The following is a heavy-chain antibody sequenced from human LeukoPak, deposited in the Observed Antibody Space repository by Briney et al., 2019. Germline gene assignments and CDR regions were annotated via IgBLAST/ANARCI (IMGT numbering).Heavy chain of an antibody. CDR3: ARDYSSGWYYFDY. V-gene: IGHV3-53*01. D-gene: IGHD6-19*01. CDR1: GFTVSSNY. Sequence: GGSLRLSCAASGFTVSSNYMSWVRQAPGKGLEWVSVIYSGGSTYYADSVKGRFTISRNNSKDTLCLQMNSLRAEDTAVYYCARDYSSGWYYFDYWGQGTLVTVSS. J-gene: IGHJ4*02. CDR2: IYSGGST.